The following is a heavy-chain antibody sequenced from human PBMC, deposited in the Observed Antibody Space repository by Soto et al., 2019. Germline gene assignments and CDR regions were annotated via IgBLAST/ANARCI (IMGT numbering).Heavy chain of an antibody. CDR2: ISYDGSNK. Sequence: GSLRLSCAAPGFTFSSYGMNWVRQAPGKGLEWVAVISYDGSNKYYADSVKGRFTISRDNSKNTLYLQMNSLRAEDTAVYYCAKDPPLYSSSWPYYYGMDVWGQGT. V-gene: IGHV3-30*18. J-gene: IGHJ6*02. CDR1: GFTFSSYG. D-gene: IGHD6-13*01. CDR3: AKDPPLYSSSWPYYYGMDV.